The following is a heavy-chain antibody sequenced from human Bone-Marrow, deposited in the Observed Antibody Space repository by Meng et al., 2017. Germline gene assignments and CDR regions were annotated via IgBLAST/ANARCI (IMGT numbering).Heavy chain of an antibody. D-gene: IGHD3-10*01. J-gene: IGHJ5*02. CDR3: ARVAFQISMIRAVSVLDP. CDR1: GGTFSSYT. Sequence: SVKVSCKASGGTFSSYTISWVRQAPGQGLEWMGRIIPILGIANYAQKFQGRVTITADKSTSTAYMELSSLRSEDTAVYYCARVAFQISMIRAVSVLDPWGQGSLVTVSS. V-gene: IGHV1-69*02. CDR2: IIPILGIA.